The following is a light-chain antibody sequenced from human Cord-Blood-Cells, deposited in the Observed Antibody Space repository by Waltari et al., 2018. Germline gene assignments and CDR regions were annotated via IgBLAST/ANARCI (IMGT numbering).Light chain of an antibody. J-gene: IGKJ1*01. CDR2: KAS. V-gene: IGKV1-5*03. CDR3: QQYNSYSGT. CDR1: QSISSW. Sequence: DIQMTQSPSTLSASVGDRVPITCRASQSISSWLAWYQQKPVKAPKLLIYKASSLESGVPSRFSGSGSGTEFTLTISSLQPDDFATYYCQQYNSYSGTFGQGTKVEIK.